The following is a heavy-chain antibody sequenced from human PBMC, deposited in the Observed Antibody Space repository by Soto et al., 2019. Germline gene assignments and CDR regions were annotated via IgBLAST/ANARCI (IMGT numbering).Heavy chain of an antibody. CDR3: ARHPSDFWFDT. V-gene: IGHV4-39*01. Sequence: QLQLQESGPGLVKPSETLSLTCTVSGGSISSSSYFWGCIRQPPGKGMEWSGSIYYSGSTYYNQSLKSRVTVSVDTYKNQFSLKLSSVTAADTAVYYCARHPSDFWFDTWGQGTLVTVSS. D-gene: IGHD2-21*02. CDR2: IYYSGST. J-gene: IGHJ5*02. CDR1: GGSISSSSYF.